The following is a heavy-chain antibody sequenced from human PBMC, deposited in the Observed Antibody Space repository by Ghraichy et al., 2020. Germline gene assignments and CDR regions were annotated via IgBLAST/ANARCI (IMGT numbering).Heavy chain of an antibody. Sequence: SETLSLTCAVSGGSISSGGYSWSWIRQPPGKGLEWIGYIYHSGSTYYNPSLKSRVTISVDRSKNQFSLKLSSVTAADTAVYYCARGDYDILTGYYTGNWFDSWAQGTPVTISS. CDR2: IYHSGST. D-gene: IGHD3-9*01. CDR1: GGSISSGGYS. J-gene: IGHJ5*01. V-gene: IGHV4-30-2*01. CDR3: ARGDYDILTGYYTGNWFDS.